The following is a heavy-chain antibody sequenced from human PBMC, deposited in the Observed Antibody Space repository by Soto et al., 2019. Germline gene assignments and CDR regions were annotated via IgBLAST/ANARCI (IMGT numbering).Heavy chain of an antibody. V-gene: IGHV3-11*05. CDR1: GFTFSDYY. J-gene: IGHJ5*02. CDR3: AREARIVVVPAAIDNWFDP. CDR2: ISSSSSYT. D-gene: IGHD2-2*01. Sequence: PGGSLRLSCAASGFTFSDYYMSWIRQAPGKGLEWVSYISSSSSYTNYADSVKGRFTISRDNAKNSLYLQMNSLRAEDTAVYYCAREARIVVVPAAIDNWFDPWGQGTLVTVSS.